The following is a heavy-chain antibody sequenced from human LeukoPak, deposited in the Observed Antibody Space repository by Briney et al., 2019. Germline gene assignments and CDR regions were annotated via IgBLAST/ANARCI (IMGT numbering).Heavy chain of an antibody. CDR1: GGSLSSRSYY. D-gene: IGHD6-6*01. CDR2: IYYSGST. J-gene: IGHJ4*02. CDR3: ARSRIAARPDEFDY. V-gene: IGHV4-39*02. Sequence: SETLSLTCAVSGGSLSSRSYYWGWIRQPPGRGLEWIGSIYYSGSTYHNPSLKSRVTISVDTSKNHFSLKLSSVTAADTAVYYCARSRIAARPDEFDYWGQGTPVTVSS.